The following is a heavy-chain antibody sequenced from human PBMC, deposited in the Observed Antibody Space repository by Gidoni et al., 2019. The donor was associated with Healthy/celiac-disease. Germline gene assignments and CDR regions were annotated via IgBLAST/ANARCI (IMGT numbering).Heavy chain of an antibody. CDR1: GFTFGSYW. V-gene: IGHV3-7*04. CDR3: ARECRQGWFDP. J-gene: IGHJ5*02. D-gene: IGHD6-6*01. CDR2: IKPDGSAK. Sequence: EVQLVESGGGWVQPGGSVRLSCAASGFTFGSYWMSWGRQAPGKGLGWVSNIKPDGSAKYYVDSVKGRFTISRDNAKNSLYLQMNSLSAEDTAVYYCARECRQGWFDPWGQGTLVTVSS.